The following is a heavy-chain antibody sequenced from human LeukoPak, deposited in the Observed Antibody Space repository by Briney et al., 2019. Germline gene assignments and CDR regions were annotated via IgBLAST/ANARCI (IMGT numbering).Heavy chain of an antibody. CDR1: GFTFSSYS. CDR2: ISSSSSCI. CDR3: ARDLLRYSGYDPLDY. Sequence: GGSLRLSCAASGFTFSSYSMSWVRQAPGKGLEWVSSISSSSSCIYYADSVKGRFTISRDNAKNSLYLQMNSLRAEDTAVYYCARDLLRYSGYDPLDYWGQGTLVTVSS. V-gene: IGHV3-21*01. D-gene: IGHD5-12*01. J-gene: IGHJ4*02.